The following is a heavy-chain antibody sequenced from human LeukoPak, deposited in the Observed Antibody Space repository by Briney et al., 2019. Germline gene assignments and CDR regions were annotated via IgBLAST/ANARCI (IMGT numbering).Heavy chain of an antibody. CDR2: MNPNSGNT. CDR3: ARASKVYYDFWSGYSDSNWFDP. V-gene: IGHV1-8*03. D-gene: IGHD3-3*01. CDR1: GYTFTSYD. Sequence: ASVKVSCKASGYTFTSYDINWVRQATGQGLEWMGWMNPNSGNTGHAQKFQGRVTITRNTSISTAYMELSSLRSEDTAVYYCARASKVYYDFWSGYSDSNWFDPWGQGTLVTVSS. J-gene: IGHJ5*02.